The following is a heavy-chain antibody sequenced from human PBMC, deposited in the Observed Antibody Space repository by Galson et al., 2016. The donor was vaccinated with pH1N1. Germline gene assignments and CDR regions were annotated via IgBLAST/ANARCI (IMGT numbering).Heavy chain of an antibody. CDR3: GLSPIGTRRNWFAP. J-gene: IGHJ5*02. V-gene: IGHV5-51*06. CDR1: GYSFTAFW. Sequence: QSGAEVKKPGDSLRISCKGSGYSFTAFWIAWVRQTPGKGLEWMGIIYPGDSDTRYSPSFQGQVTISVDKSITTAYLQWSSLKASDTAIYHCGLSPIGTRRNWFAPWGQGTRVIVSS. CDR2: IYPGDSDT. D-gene: IGHD3-10*01.